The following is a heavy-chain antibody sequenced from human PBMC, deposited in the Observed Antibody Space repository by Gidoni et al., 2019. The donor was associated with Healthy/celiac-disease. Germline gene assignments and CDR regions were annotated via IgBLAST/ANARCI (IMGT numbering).Heavy chain of an antibody. CDR3: AKDKIFGVVIPNYFDY. CDR1: GFTFSSCA. Sequence: EVQLLESGGGLLQPGGSLVPSCAASGFTFSSCAMSWARQAPGEGLEWVAAISGSGGSTYYADSVKGRFTISRDNSKNTLYLQMNSLRAEDTAVYYCAKDKIFGVVIPNYFDYWGQGTLVTVSS. CDR2: ISGSGGST. J-gene: IGHJ4*02. D-gene: IGHD3-3*01. V-gene: IGHV3-23*01.